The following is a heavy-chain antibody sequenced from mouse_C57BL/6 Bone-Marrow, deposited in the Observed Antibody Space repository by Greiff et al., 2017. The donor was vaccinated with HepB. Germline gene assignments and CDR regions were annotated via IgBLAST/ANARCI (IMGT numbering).Heavy chain of an antibody. Sequence: ESGPGLVKPSQSLSLTCSVTGYSITSGYYWNWIRQFPGNKLEWMGYISYDGSNNYNPSLKNRISITRETSKNQFFLKLNSVTTEDTATYYCARERGSLFDYWGQGTTLTVSS. CDR2: ISYDGSN. V-gene: IGHV3-6*01. J-gene: IGHJ2*01. CDR3: ARERGSLFDY. CDR1: GYSITSGYY.